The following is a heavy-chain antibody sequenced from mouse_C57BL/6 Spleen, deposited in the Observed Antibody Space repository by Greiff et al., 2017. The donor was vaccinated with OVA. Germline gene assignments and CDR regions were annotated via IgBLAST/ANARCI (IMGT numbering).Heavy chain of an antibody. V-gene: IGHV1-82*01. CDR1: GYAFSSSW. CDR2: IYPGDGDT. D-gene: IGHD1-2*01. J-gene: IGHJ4*01. CDR3: ARRTTAPYYYAMDD. Sequence: QVQLQQSGPELVKPGASVKISCKASGYAFSSSWMNWVKQRPGKGLEWIGRIYPGDGDTNYNGKFKGKATLTADKSSSTAYMQLSSLPSEDSAVYFCARRTTAPYYYAMDDWGQGTSVTVSS.